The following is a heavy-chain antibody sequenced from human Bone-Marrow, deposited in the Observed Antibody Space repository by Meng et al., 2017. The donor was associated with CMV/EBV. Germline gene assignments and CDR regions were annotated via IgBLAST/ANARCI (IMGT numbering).Heavy chain of an antibody. Sequence: SVKVSCKASGGTFSSYAISWVRQAPGQGLEWMGGIIPILGIANYAQKFQGRVTITADKSTSTAYMELSSLRSEDTAVYYCARGAGLGYCSSTSCSLPYYYYGMDVWGQGTTVTVSS. D-gene: IGHD2-2*01. CDR1: GGTFSSYA. V-gene: IGHV1-69*10. CDR3: ARGAGLGYCSSTSCSLPYYYYGMDV. J-gene: IGHJ6*02. CDR2: IIPILGIA.